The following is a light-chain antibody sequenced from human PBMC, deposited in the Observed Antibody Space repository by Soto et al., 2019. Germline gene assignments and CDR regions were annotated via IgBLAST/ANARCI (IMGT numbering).Light chain of an antibody. CDR3: QQRSNWPRLIT. J-gene: IGKJ5*01. V-gene: IGKV3D-20*02. CDR2: GAS. CDR1: QSVSSSY. Sequence: EIVLTQSPGTLSLSPGERATLSCRASQSVSSSYLAWYQQKPGQAPRLLTYGASSRATGIPDRFSGSGSGTDFTLTISSLEPEDFAVYYCQQRSNWPRLITFGQGTRLEIK.